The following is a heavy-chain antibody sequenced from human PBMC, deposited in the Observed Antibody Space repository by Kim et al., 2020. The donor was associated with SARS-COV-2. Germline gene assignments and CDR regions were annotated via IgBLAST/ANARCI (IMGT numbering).Heavy chain of an antibody. CDR3: SRGLYDFWSGWKPPGY. V-gene: IGHV4-31*03. Sequence: SETLSLTCTVSGGSISSGGYYWSWIRQHPGKGLEWIGYIYYSGSTYYNPSLKRRVTISVDTSKNQFSLKLSSVTAADTAVYYCSRGLYDFWSGWKPPGYWGQGTLVTVSS. CDR2: IYYSGST. D-gene: IGHD3-3*01. CDR1: GGSISSGGYY. J-gene: IGHJ4*02.